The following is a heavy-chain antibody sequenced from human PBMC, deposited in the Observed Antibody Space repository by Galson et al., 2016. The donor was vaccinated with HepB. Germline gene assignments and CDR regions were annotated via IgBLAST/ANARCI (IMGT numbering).Heavy chain of an antibody. V-gene: IGHV4-59*01. CDR3: ARVRIAVAENSYFFDS. CDR1: GVSLSSYY. J-gene: IGHJ4*02. CDR2: IYYSGGST. Sequence: SETLSLTCTVSGVSLSSYYWSWIRQPPGKGLGWIGYIYYSGGSTNYNPSLKSRVTISVDTLKNQFSLKLSSVTAADTAVYFCARVRIAVAENSYFFDSWGQGTLVTVSS. D-gene: IGHD6-19*01.